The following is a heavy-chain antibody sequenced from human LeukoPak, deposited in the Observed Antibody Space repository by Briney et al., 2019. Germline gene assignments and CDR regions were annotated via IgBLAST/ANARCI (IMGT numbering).Heavy chain of an antibody. V-gene: IGHV3-74*01. CDR3: ARGPYDILTGYYGYYFDY. CDR2: INSDGSST. D-gene: IGHD3-9*01. CDR1: GFTFSSYW. J-gene: IGHJ4*02. Sequence: PGGSLRLSCAASGFTFSSYWMHWVRQAPGKGLVWVSRINSDGSSTSYADSVKGRFTISRDNAKNTLYLQMNSLRAEDTAMYYCARGPYDILTGYYGYYFDYWGQGTLVTVSS.